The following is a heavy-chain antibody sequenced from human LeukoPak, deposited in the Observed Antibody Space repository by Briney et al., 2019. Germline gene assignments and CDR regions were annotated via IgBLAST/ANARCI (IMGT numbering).Heavy chain of an antibody. CDR1: GYSFPSYW. J-gene: IGHJ4*02. CDR2: IDPSDSET. V-gene: IGHV5-51*01. CDR3: ARQTAMGRSGDY. D-gene: IGHD5-18*01. Sequence: GESLKISCKASGYSFPSYWIGWVRQMPGKGLEWMGIIDPSDSETRYTPSFQGQVTISVDKSLTTADPQWNSLKASDTAMYYCARQTAMGRSGDYWGQGTLVTVSS.